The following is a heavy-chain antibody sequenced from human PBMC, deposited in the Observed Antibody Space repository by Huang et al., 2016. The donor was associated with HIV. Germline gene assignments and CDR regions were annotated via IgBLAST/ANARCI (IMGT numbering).Heavy chain of an antibody. Sequence: QLQLQESGPGQVKPSETLSLTCTVSGDFISSTNYYWGWIRQSPGKGLEWVGSVYQIWRTNYNPSIKSRVTLAVDTSRNQFSLRLNSVTAADTAVYYCASQHIGAAATWFWGRGTQVAVSS. J-gene: IGHJ4*02. CDR3: ASQHIGAAATWF. V-gene: IGHV4-39*01. CDR2: VYQIWRT. CDR1: GDFISSTNYY. D-gene: IGHD6-13*01.